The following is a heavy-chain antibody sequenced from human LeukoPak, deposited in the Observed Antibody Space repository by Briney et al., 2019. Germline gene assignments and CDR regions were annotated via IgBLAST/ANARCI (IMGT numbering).Heavy chain of an antibody. CDR3: ARAASTSCHDY. J-gene: IGHJ4*02. D-gene: IGHD2-2*01. Sequence: GGSLRLSCAASGFTFSSYWMRWVRQAPGKGLVWVSRINSDGSSTSYADSVKGRFTISRDNAKNTLYLQMNSLRAEDTAVYYCARAASTSCHDYWGQGTLVTVSS. V-gene: IGHV3-74*01. CDR2: INSDGSST. CDR1: GFTFSSYW.